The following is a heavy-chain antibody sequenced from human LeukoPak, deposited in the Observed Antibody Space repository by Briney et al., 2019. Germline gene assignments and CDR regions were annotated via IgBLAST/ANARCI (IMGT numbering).Heavy chain of an antibody. CDR1: GFTFSSYA. CDR3: LGTVTTNLDY. V-gene: IGHV3-30*14. D-gene: IGHD4-17*01. Sequence: GGSLRLSCAASGFTFSSYAMHWVRQAPGKGLEWVAVISYDGSNRYYADSVKGRFTISRDNSKNTLYLQMNSLRAEDTAVYYCLGTVTTNLDYWGQGTLVTVSS. J-gene: IGHJ4*02. CDR2: ISYDGSNR.